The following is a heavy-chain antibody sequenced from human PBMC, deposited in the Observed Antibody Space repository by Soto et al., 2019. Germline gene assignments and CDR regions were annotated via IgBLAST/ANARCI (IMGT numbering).Heavy chain of an antibody. CDR3: ARRSSSWYFDY. J-gene: IGHJ4*02. D-gene: IGHD6-13*01. CDR1: GFTFSSYA. CDR2: ISGSDGST. V-gene: IGHV3-23*01. Sequence: EVQLLESGGGLVQPGGSLRLSCAASGFTFSSYAMNWVRQAPGKGLEWVSVISGSDGSTYYADSVKGRFTISRDNYKNTLNLQMNSLRDEDTDVYYCARRSSSWYFDYWGQGTLVTVSS.